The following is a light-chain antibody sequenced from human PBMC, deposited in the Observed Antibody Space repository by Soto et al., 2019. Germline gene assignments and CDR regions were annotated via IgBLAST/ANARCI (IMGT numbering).Light chain of an antibody. CDR2: AAS. CDR1: QSINTF. CDR3: QQSYSLPLT. Sequence: DIQMTQSPSSLSASVGDRITITCRASQSINTFLNWYQQKPRKAPKLLIYAASSLQRGVPSRFSGSGSETVFTLTITSLQPADFATYYYQQSYSLPLTFGGGTQVEMK. V-gene: IGKV1-39*01. J-gene: IGKJ4*01.